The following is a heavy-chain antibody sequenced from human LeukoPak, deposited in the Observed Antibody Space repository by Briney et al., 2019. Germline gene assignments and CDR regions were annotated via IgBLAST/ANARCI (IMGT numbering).Heavy chain of an antibody. CDR3: ARTITIFGVVTDYYFDY. V-gene: IGHV1-69*05. CDR2: IIPNFDTA. CDR1: GGTFSSYA. Sequence: GASVTLSCTASGGTFSSYAISWVRQAPGQGLGWMGGIIPNFDTADYAQKFQGRGAITTDESTSTAYMELSSLRSEDTAVYYFARTITIFGVVTDYYFDYWGQGTLVTVSS. J-gene: IGHJ4*02. D-gene: IGHD3-3*01.